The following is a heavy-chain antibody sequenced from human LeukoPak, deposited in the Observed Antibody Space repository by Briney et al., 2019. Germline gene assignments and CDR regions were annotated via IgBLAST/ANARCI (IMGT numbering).Heavy chain of an antibody. J-gene: IGHJ5*02. D-gene: IGHD6-19*01. V-gene: IGHV4-61*02. CDR3: ARRRGGVAVAAYNWFDP. CDR2: IYTSGST. Sequence: PSETLSLTCTVSGGSISSGSYYWSWIRQPAGKGLEWIGRIYTSGSTNYNPSLKSRVTISVDTSKNQFSLKLSSVTAADTAVYYCARRRGGVAVAAYNWFDPWGQGTLVTVSS. CDR1: GGSISSGSYY.